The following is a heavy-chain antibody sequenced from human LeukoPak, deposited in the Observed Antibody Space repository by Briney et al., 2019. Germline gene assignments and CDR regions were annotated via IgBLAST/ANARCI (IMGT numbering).Heavy chain of an antibody. V-gene: IGHV1-2*06. J-gene: IGHJ4*02. CDR1: GYTFTDFY. Sequence: GASVKVSCKASGYTFTDFYIHWVRQAPGQGLEWMGRINPTSGGTNYAQKFQGRVTMSRDTSVSTAYMELSRLRSDDTAFYYCASPHDYGDFGRFDYWGQGTLVTVSS. CDR3: ASPHDYGDFGRFDY. CDR2: INPTSGGT. D-gene: IGHD4-17*01.